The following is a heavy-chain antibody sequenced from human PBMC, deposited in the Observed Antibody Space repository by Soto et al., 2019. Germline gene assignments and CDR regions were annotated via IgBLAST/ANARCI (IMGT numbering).Heavy chain of an antibody. Sequence: EVQLVQSGAEVKKPGESLKISCKGSGYSFTNYWIGWVRQMPGKGLEWMGIIYPGDSDTRYSPSFQGQVTISADTSISTAYLQWSSREASDSSICYCARRRNAFDIWGQGTMVTVSS. CDR2: IYPGDSDT. CDR1: GYSFTNYW. V-gene: IGHV5-51*01. CDR3: ARRRNAFDI. J-gene: IGHJ3*02.